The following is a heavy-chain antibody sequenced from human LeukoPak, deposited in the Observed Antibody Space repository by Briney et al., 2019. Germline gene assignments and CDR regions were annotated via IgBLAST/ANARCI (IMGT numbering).Heavy chain of an antibody. J-gene: IGHJ3*02. CDR2: IKRDGSER. V-gene: IGHV3-7*01. Sequence: PGGSLRLSCEASGFSFSMYWMAWVRQAPGKGLEWVAHIKRDGSERHCLDSVRGRFTVSRDNAKNSLYLQLNSLRAEDTAVYFCARDTTYYESSAYYDSYDIWGQGTMVTVSS. CDR1: GFSFSMYW. D-gene: IGHD3-22*01. CDR3: ARDTTYYESSAYYDSYDI.